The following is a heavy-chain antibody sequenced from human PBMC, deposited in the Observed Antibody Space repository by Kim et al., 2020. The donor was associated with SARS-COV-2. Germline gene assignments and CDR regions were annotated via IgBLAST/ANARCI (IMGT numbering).Heavy chain of an antibody. V-gene: IGHV4-39*01. Sequence: SETLSLTCTVSGGSISSSSYYWGWIRQPPGKGLEWIGSIYYSGSTYYNPSLKSRVTISVDTSKNQFSLKLSSVTAADTAVYYCARHFEYGGNPDYFDYWG. J-gene: IGHJ4*01. CDR3: ARHFEYGGNPDYFDY. CDR2: IYYSGST. CDR1: GGSISSSSYY. D-gene: IGHD6-6*01.